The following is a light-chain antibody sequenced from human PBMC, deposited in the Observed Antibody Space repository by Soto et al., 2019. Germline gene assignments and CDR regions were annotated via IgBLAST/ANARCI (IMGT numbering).Light chain of an antibody. J-gene: IGLJ1*01. CDR3: SSYTTSSNYV. CDR2: EVS. Sequence: QSVLTQPASVSGSPGQSITISCTGTSSDVGSYNFVSWYQQLPGKAPKLMIYEVSNRPSGVSNRFSGSKSGNTASLTISGLQADDEADYYCSSYTTSSNYVFGSGTKVTVL. V-gene: IGLV2-14*01. CDR1: SSDVGSYNF.